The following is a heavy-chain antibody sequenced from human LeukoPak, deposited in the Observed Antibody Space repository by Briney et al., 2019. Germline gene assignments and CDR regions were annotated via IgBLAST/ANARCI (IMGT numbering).Heavy chain of an antibody. V-gene: IGHV3-23*01. CDR2: ISGSGGST. J-gene: IGHJ3*02. CDR3: ASRKLRYFDWLLSFAFDI. Sequence: PGGSLRLSCAASGFTFSSYAMSWVRQAPGKGLEWVSAISGSGGSTYYADSVKGRFTISRDNSKNTLYLQMNSLGAEDTAVYYCASRKLRYFDWLLSFAFDIWGQGTMVTVSS. CDR1: GFTFSSYA. D-gene: IGHD3-9*01.